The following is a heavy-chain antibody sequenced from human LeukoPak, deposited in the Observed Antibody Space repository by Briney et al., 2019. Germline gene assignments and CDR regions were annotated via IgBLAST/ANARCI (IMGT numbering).Heavy chain of an antibody. V-gene: IGHV3-23*01. CDR2: ISGSGGST. Sequence: PGGSPSLSCAASGFTFSSYAMSWVRQAPGKGLEWVSAISGSGGSTYYADSVKGRFNISIDNSKNTLYLQMNSLRAEDTAVYYCAKDQWTWRADDAFDIRGQGTMVTVSS. D-gene: IGHD6-19*01. J-gene: IGHJ3*02. CDR3: AKDQWTWRADDAFDI. CDR1: GFTFSSYA.